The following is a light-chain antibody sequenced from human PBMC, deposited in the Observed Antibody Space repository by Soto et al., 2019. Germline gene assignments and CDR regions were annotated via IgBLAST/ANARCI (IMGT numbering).Light chain of an antibody. CDR1: STDVGGYNY. CDR2: DVS. J-gene: IGLJ1*01. V-gene: IGLV2-14*01. Sequence: QAALTQPASVSGSPGQSITISCTGTSTDVGGYNYVSWYQQDPGKAPKLMISDVSNRPSGVSIRFSGSKSGKTASLTISGLQAEDEADYYCNAYSSSTTLYLIGTGTKLTVL. CDR3: NAYSSSTTLYL.